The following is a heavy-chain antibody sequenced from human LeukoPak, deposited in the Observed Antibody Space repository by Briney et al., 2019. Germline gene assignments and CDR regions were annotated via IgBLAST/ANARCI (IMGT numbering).Heavy chain of an antibody. J-gene: IGHJ3*02. D-gene: IGHD3-22*01. Sequence: SQTLSLTCTVSGGSISSGDYYWSWIRQPPGKGLEWIGYIYYSGSTYYNPSLKSRVTISVDTSKNQFSLKLSSVTAADTAVYYCARATPVLIYDSSGYGPDDAFDIWGQGTMVTVSS. CDR3: ARATPVLIYDSSGYGPDDAFDI. CDR1: GGSISSGDYY. V-gene: IGHV4-30-4*01. CDR2: IYYSGST.